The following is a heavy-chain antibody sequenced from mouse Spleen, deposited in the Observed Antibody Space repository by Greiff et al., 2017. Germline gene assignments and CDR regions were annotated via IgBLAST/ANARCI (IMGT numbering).Heavy chain of an antibody. CDR3: ARRIITTVVATRAMDY. CDR1: GYSFTGYF. V-gene: IGHV1-20*01. J-gene: IGHJ4*01. Sequence: VQLKESGPELVKPGDSVKISCKASGYSFTGYFMNWVMQSHGKSLEWIGRINPYNGDTFYNQKFKGKATLTVDKSSSTAHMELRSLTSEDSAVYYCARRIITTVVATRAMDYWGQGTSVTVSS. D-gene: IGHD1-1*01. CDR2: INPYNGDT.